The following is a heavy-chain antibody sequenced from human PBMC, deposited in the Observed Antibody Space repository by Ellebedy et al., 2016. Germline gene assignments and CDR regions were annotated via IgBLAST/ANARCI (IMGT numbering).Heavy chain of an antibody. CDR2: IYGEEQL. V-gene: IGHV3-66*01. D-gene: IGHD3-16*01. Sequence: GESLKISCAASGISVSRNYITWVRQAPGKGLEWVSSIYGEEQLFYADSVRGRFTIFRDISKNTVYLQMNSLRAVDTAVYYCLSFIWGQGTLVTVSS. CDR3: LSFI. J-gene: IGHJ4*02. CDR1: GISVSRNY.